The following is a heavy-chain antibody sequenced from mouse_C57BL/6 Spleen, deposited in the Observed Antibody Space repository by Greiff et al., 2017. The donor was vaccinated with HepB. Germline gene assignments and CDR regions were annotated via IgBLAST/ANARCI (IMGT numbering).Heavy chain of an antibody. Sequence: QVQLQQPGAELVRPGSSVKLSCKASGYTFTSYWMDWVKQRPGQGLEWIGNIYPSDSETHYNQKFKDKATLTVDKSSSTAYMQLSSLTSEDSAVYYCARHYSKDHYFDYWGQGTTLTVSS. CDR1: GYTFTSYW. CDR3: ARHYSKDHYFDY. CDR2: IYPSDSET. D-gene: IGHD2-5*01. V-gene: IGHV1-61*01. J-gene: IGHJ2*01.